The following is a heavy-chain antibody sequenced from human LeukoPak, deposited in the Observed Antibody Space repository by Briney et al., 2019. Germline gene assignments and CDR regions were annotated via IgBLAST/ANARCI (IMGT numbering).Heavy chain of an antibody. Sequence: SETLSLTCTVSGGSISSSSYYWGWIRQPPGKGLEWIGSIYYSGSTYYNPSLKSRVTISVDTSKNQFFLKLSSVTAADTAVYYCARRHLGYCSGGSCSTMYYGMDVWGQGTTVTVSS. J-gene: IGHJ6*02. D-gene: IGHD2-15*01. CDR2: IYYSGST. V-gene: IGHV4-39*01. CDR3: ARRHLGYCSGGSCSTMYYGMDV. CDR1: GGSISSSSYY.